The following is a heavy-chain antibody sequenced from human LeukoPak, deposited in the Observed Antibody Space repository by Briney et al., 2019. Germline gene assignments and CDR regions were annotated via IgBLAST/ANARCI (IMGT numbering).Heavy chain of an antibody. D-gene: IGHD1-26*01. CDR1: GGSISSYY. CDR3: ARELGYSGSYSGAFDI. Sequence: PSETLSLTCPVSGGSISSYYWSWIRQPPGKGLEWIGYMYYSGSTSYNPSLKSRVTISVDTSKNQFSLKLRSVTAADTAVYYCARELGYSGSYSGAFDIWGQGTMVTVSS. CDR2: MYYSGST. V-gene: IGHV4-59*01. J-gene: IGHJ3*02.